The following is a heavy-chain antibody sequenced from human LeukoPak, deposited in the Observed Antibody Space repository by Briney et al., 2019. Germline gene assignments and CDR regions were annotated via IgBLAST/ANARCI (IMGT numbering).Heavy chain of an antibody. Sequence: SETLSLTCSVSGDSISNFYWGWIRQPPGKGLEWIGSIYYSGSTYYNPSLKSRVTISVDTSKNQFSLKLSSVTAADTAVYYCARVPLDTTSRLGLDYWGQGTLVTVSS. D-gene: IGHD1-1*01. CDR1: GDSISNFY. CDR2: IYYSGST. CDR3: ARVPLDTTSRLGLDY. J-gene: IGHJ4*02. V-gene: IGHV4-39*01.